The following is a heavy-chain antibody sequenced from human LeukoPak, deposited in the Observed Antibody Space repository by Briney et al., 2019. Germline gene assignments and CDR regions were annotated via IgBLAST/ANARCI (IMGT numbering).Heavy chain of an antibody. V-gene: IGHV5-51*01. CDR2: IYPGAFAT. CDR1: SHGFPCYW. Sequence: GVSLNISCKGLSHGFPCYWIGWARQMPGKGLEWMGIIYPGAFATRYSPSFQGQVTISVDTSISTAYLQWSSLKASDTAMYYCARTPGYSYGIVDYWGQGTLVTVSS. D-gene: IGHD5-18*01. J-gene: IGHJ4*02. CDR3: ARTPGYSYGIVDY.